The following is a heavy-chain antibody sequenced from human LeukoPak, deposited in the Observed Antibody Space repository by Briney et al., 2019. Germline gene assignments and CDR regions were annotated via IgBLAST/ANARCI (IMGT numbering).Heavy chain of an antibody. CDR2: IRGSSTDK. D-gene: IGHD2-8*02. V-gene: IGHV3-48*01. CDR1: GFFFSDYS. Sequence: GGSLRLSCAASGFFFSDYSMNWVRQAPGKGLEWSSYIRGSSTDKTYADSVKGRFNIYRDDAKNSLFLQMGSLRAEDTAVYYCVRGHYWAFDYWGQGSLVTVSS. CDR3: VRGHYWAFDY. J-gene: IGHJ4*02.